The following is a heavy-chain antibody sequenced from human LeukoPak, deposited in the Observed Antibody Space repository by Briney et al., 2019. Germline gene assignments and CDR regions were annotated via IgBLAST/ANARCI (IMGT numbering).Heavy chain of an antibody. CDR3: ARGKVVAGTPGQNSWDY. J-gene: IGHJ4*02. CDR2: IRTSGDT. Sequence: SETLSLTCAVSGYSINSGYYWGWIRQPAGKGLEWIGRIRTSGDTSYNPSLKSRVTVSVDTSRNQFSLKLSAVTAADTAVYYCARGKVVAGTPGQNSWDYWGQGTLVTVSS. V-gene: IGHV4-4*07. CDR1: GYSINSGYY. D-gene: IGHD6-19*01.